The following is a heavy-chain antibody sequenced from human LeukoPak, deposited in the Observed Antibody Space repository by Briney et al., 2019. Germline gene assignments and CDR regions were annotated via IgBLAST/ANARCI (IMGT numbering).Heavy chain of an antibody. D-gene: IGHD3-10*01. CDR3: ARVYCSGSYLDY. V-gene: IGHV3-23*01. CDR2: ISGTGGST. J-gene: IGHJ4*02. Sequence: GGSLRLSCAASGFTFNHYGLSLVRQAPGKGLGWVSSISGTGGSTYYAESVKGRFTISRDKSKNTLYLQMNSLRAEDTAVYYCARVYCSGSYLDYWGQGTLVTVSS. CDR1: GFTFNHYG.